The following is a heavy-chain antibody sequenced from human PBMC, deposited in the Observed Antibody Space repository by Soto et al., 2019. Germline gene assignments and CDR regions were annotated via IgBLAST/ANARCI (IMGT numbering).Heavy chain of an antibody. CDR2: ISSSGGSGGST. CDR3: AKDWRMDV. J-gene: IGHJ6*02. CDR1: GFTLSSYA. V-gene: IGHV3-23*01. Sequence: PGXSLRLSCAASGFTLSSYALNWFRQAPGKGLEWVSDISSSGGSGGSTHYAESVKGRFTISRDSSKNTLYLQMNSLRAEDTAVYYCAKDWRMDVWGQGTTVTVSS.